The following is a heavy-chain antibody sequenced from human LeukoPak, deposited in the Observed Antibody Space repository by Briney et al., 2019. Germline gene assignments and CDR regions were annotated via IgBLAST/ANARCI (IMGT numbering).Heavy chain of an antibody. CDR1: GYTFTGYY. V-gene: IGHV1-2*02. Sequence: GASVKVSCKASGYTFTGYYLHWVRQAPGQGLEWMGCVNPNSGDTNYAQKFQGRVTITADESTSTAYMELSSLRSEDTAVYYCASSRPVTTLKLWFGGIKVPTMDLWYWGQGTLVTVSS. CDR2: VNPNSGDT. J-gene: IGHJ4*02. CDR3: ASSRPVTTLKLWFGGIKVPTMDLWY. D-gene: IGHD3-10*01.